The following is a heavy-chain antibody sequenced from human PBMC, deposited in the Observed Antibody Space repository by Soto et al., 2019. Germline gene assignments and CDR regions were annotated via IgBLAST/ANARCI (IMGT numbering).Heavy chain of an antibody. J-gene: IGHJ4*02. CDR1: GFTFSNAW. Sequence: EVQLVESGGGLVKPGGSLRLSCAASGFTFSNAWMSWVRQAPGKGLEWVGRIKSKTDGGTTDYAAPVKGRFTISRDDSKNTLYLQMNSLKTEDPAVYYCTTGYGKDYYFDYWGQGTLVTVSS. CDR3: TTGYGKDYYFDY. CDR2: IKSKTDGGTT. V-gene: IGHV3-15*01. D-gene: IGHD1-1*01.